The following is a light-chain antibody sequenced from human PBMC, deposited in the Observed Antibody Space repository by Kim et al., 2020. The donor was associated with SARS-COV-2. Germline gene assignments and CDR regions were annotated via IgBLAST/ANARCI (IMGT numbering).Light chain of an antibody. V-gene: IGLV3-19*01. J-gene: IGLJ7*01. CDR1: SLRTYY. Sequence: SSELTQDPAVSVALGQTVRITCQGDSLRTYYATWYQQKPVQAPLVVIYGKNNRPSGIPDRFSGSSSGNTASLTITGTQAGDEADYYCNSRDSNGNVVFCG. CDR2: GKN. CDR3: NSRDSNGNVV.